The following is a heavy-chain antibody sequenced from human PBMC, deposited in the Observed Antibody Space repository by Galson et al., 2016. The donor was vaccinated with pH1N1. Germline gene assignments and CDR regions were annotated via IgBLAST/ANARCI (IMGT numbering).Heavy chain of an antibody. J-gene: IGHJ5*01. CDR1: GYTFTTYW. Sequence: QSGAEVKKAGESLKISCKGSGYTFTTYWIAWVRQMPGKGLEWMGIVYPPDSDTRYSPSFEGQVTISADKSISTAYLQWSSLKASDTALYYCARLIGGGYNIREFYSWGHGPQGTVSS. D-gene: IGHD5-24*01. V-gene: IGHV5-51*03. CDR2: VYPPDSDT. CDR3: ARLIGGGYNIREFYS.